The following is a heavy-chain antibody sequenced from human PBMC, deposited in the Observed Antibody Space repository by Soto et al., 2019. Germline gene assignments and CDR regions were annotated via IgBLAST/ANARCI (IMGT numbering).Heavy chain of an antibody. CDR2: IYYSGST. J-gene: IGHJ4*02. CDR3: AREEGYSYGIFDY. Sequence: PSETLSLTCTVSGGSISSYYWSWIRQPPGKGLEWIGYIYYSGSTNYNPSLKSRVTISVDTSKNQFSLKLSSVTAADTAVYYCAREEGYSYGIFDYWGQGTLVTSPQ. CDR1: GGSISSYY. D-gene: IGHD5-18*01. V-gene: IGHV4-59*01.